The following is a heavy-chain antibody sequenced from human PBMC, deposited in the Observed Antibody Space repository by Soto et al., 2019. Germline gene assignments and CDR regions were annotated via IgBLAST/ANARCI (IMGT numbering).Heavy chain of an antibody. J-gene: IGHJ4*02. Sequence: SETLSLTCSVSGASLTNDYWNWIRQSPGKGLEWIGDIYHSGYTKYNPSFESRVTISIDTSKNQFSLNLTSVTAADTAVYYCARERSIFGVVTFDFWGQGTLVTVSS. CDR1: GASLTNDY. CDR3: ARERSIFGVVTFDF. V-gene: IGHV4-59*01. CDR2: IYHSGYT. D-gene: IGHD3-3*01.